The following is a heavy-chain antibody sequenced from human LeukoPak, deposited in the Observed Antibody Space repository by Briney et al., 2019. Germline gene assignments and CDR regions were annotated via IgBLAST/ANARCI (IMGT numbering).Heavy chain of an antibody. CDR3: AKGGYSSSSGPPY. CDR1: GFTFSSYG. J-gene: IGHJ4*02. D-gene: IGHD6-6*01. CDR2: IRYDGSNK. V-gene: IGHV3-30*02. Sequence: GGSLRLSCAASGFTFSSYGMHWVRQAPGKGLEWVAFIRYDGSNKYYADSVKGRFTISRDNSKNTLYLQMNSLRAEDTAVYYCAKGGYSSSSGPPYWGQGTLVTVSS.